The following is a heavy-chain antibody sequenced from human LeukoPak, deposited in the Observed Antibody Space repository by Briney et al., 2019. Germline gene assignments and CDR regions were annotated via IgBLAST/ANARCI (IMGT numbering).Heavy chain of an antibody. CDR1: GYTFTSYG. V-gene: IGHV1-18*01. CDR2: ISAYNGNT. J-gene: IGHJ5*02. D-gene: IGHD1-26*01. Sequence: ASVKVSCKASGYTFTSYGISWVRQAPGQGLEWMGWISAYNGNTNYAQKLQGRVTMTTDTSTSTAYMELRSLRAEDTAVYYCAKDLVGATPEPTWFDPWGQGTLVTVSS. CDR3: AKDLVGATPEPTWFDP.